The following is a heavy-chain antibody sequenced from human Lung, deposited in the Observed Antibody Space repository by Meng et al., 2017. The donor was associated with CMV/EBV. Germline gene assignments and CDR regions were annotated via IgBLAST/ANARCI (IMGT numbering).Heavy chain of an antibody. CDR3: ARDFGY. CDR2: IYYSGGT. CDR1: GFTFSDHY. V-gene: IGHV3-53*01. J-gene: IGHJ4*02. Sequence: GGSLRLSCTASGFTFSDHYMEWIRQAPGRGLEWVSIIYYSGGTDYAESVKGRFTMSRDSSKNTVYLQMNSLRVEDTAVYYCARDFGYWVQGTLVTVSS.